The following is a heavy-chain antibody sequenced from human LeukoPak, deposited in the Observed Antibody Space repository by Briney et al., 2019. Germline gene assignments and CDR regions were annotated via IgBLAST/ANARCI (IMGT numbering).Heavy chain of an antibody. CDR1: GDSISRYY. D-gene: IGHD3-10*01. Sequence: PSETLSLTCTVSGDSISRYYWSWIRQPPGKGPEWIGHIYYSGSANYNPSLKSRVTLSIDTSKNQFSLKLSSVTAADTAMYYCARHIGRVLPFDYWGQGTLVTVSS. J-gene: IGHJ4*02. V-gene: IGHV4-59*08. CDR3: ARHIGRVLPFDY. CDR2: IYYSGSA.